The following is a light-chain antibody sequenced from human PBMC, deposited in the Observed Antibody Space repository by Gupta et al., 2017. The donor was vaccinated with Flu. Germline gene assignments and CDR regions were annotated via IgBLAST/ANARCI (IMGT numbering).Light chain of an antibody. CDR1: RGISNY. V-gene: IGKV1-27*01. J-gene: IGKJ4*01. Sequence: PSSLSASVGDRVTITCRASRGISNYVDWYQQKPGKAPKLLIYAASNLQAGVPSRFSGSASGTDFTLTISSFQPEDIATYYCQKYNSPPRTFGEGTKVEVK. CDR3: QKYNSPPRT. CDR2: AAS.